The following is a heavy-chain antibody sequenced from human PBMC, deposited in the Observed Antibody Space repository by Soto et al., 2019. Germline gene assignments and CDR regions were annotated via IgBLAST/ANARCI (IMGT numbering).Heavy chain of an antibody. V-gene: IGHV4-39*01. CDR1: GGSISSSSYY. CDR2: IYYSGST. D-gene: IGHD3-10*01. J-gene: IGHJ6*03. CDR3: ARHRIDTMVRGVMRDYYYYYMDV. Sequence: SETLSLTCTVSGGSISSSSYYWGWIRQPPGKGLEWIGSIYYSGSTYYNPSLKSRVTISVDTSKNQFSLKLSSVTAADTAVYNCARHRIDTMVRGVMRDYYYYYMDVWGKGTTVTVSS.